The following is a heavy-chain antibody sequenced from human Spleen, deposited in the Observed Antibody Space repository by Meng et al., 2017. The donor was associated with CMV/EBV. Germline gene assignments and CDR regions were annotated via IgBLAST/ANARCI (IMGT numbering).Heavy chain of an antibody. CDR3: AKESPYSSPRLYYFDY. J-gene: IGHJ4*02. V-gene: IGHV3-23*01. CDR1: GFSFGSYA. D-gene: IGHD5-18*01. Sequence: GESLKISCAGSGFSFGSYAMSWVRWAPGKGLEWVSAISGRADRTYYGDSVKGRFTISRDNSQNTLYLQMNGLRAEDTAIYYCAKESPYSSPRLYYFDYWGQGTLVTVSS. CDR2: ISGRADRT.